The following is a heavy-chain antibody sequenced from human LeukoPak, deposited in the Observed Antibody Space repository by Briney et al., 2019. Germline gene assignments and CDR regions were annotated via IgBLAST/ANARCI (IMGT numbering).Heavy chain of an antibody. CDR1: GYSFTSYW. Sequence: GESLKISCKGSGYSFTSYWIGWVRQMPGKGLEWMGIIYPGDSDTRYSPSFQGQVTISADKSISTAYLQWSSLKASDTAMYYCARPSIAAARGHDAFDIWGQGTMVTVSS. CDR2: IYPGDSDT. J-gene: IGHJ3*02. D-gene: IGHD6-13*01. CDR3: ARPSIAAARGHDAFDI. V-gene: IGHV5-51*01.